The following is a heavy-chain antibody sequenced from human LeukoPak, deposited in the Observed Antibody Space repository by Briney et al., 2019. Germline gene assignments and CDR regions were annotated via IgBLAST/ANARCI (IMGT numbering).Heavy chain of an antibody. Sequence: ASVKVSCKASGYTFTSYAMNWVRQAPGQGLEWRGWINTNTGNPTYAQGFTGRFVFSLDTSVSTAYLQISSLKAEDTAVYYCARERVTMVRGSLRPLGYWGQGTLVTVSS. CDR2: INTNTGNP. CDR3: ARERVTMVRGSLRPLGY. CDR1: GYTFTSYA. D-gene: IGHD3-10*01. J-gene: IGHJ4*02. V-gene: IGHV7-4-1*02.